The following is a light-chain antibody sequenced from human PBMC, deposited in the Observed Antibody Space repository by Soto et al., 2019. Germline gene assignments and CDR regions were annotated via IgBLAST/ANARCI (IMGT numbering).Light chain of an antibody. V-gene: IGKV3-15*01. CDR1: QSVSSN. Sequence: EIVLTQSPGTLSLSPGARVPLSWRASQSVSSNLAWYQQKPGQAPRLLIYGASTRATGIPARFSGSGSGTEFTLTISSLQSEDFAVYYCQQYNVWPPLFGQGTRLEIK. CDR3: QQYNVWPPL. CDR2: GAS. J-gene: IGKJ5*01.